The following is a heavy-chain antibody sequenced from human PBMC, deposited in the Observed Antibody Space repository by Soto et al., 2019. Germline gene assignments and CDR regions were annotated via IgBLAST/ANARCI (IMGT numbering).Heavy chain of an antibody. CDR3: ARALKDTIMAHHVFDI. V-gene: IGHV5-51*01. J-gene: IGHJ3*02. CDR2: MCPRDSDT. CDR1: GYNFNTYC. D-gene: IGHD5-18*01. Sequence: GASLKISCKGSGYNFNTYCVVWVRQMPGKGLEWVGIMCPRDSDTRYSPSSQGQVTISADKSITTAYLQWSSLKASDTAIYYCARALKDTIMAHHVFDICAQRTMVTVSS.